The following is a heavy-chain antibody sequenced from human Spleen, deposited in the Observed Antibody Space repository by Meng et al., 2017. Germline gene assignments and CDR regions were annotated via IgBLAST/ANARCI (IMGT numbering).Heavy chain of an antibody. D-gene: IGHD3-22*01. CDR1: GFTFSDYY. J-gene: IGHJ4*02. CDR2: ISSSGSTI. V-gene: IGHV3-11*01. CDR3: AREAGLYDSSGYYPDY. Sequence: GESLKISCAASGFTFSDYYMSWIRQAPGKGLEWVSYISSSGSTIYYADSVKGRFTISRDNAKNSLYLQMNSLRAEDTAVYHCAREAGLYDSSGYYPDYWGQGTLVTVSS.